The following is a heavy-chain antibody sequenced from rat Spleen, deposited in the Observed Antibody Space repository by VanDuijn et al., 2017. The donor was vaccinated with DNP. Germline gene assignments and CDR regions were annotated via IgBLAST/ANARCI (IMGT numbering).Heavy chain of an antibody. CDR2: ISYDGSSP. V-gene: IGHV5-7*01. CDR1: GFIFSDYN. CDR3: ARPDY. J-gene: IGHJ2*01. Sequence: EVQLVGSGGGLVQPGRSLKLSCAGSGFIFSDYNMAWVRQAPKKGLEWVATISYDGSSPNYRDSVRGRFTISRDNAKSTLYLQMDSLRSEDTATYYCARPDYWGQGVMVTVSS.